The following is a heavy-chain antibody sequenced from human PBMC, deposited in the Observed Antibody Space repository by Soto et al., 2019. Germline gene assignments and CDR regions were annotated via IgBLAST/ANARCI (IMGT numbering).Heavy chain of an antibody. Sequence: SLRLSCAASGFTFSSYGMHWVRQAPGKGLEWLAVISYDGSNKYYLDSVKGRFTISRDNSKNTLYLQMNSLRAEDTAVYYCVKGSSSDYMNFDYWGQGILVTVSS. CDR1: GFTFSSYG. CDR3: VKGSSSDYMNFDY. D-gene: IGHD6-13*01. CDR2: ISYDGSNK. V-gene: IGHV3-30*18. J-gene: IGHJ4*02.